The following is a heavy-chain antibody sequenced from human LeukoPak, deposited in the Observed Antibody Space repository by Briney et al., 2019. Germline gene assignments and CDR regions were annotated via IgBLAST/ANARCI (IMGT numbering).Heavy chain of an antibody. CDR2: INPDGAHT. CDR1: GYTFTDYY. Sequence: ASVKVSCKASGYTFTDYYMHWVRLAPGQGLEWMGWINPDGAHTNYAQKFQGRVTMTRDTSISTDYMELSSLRSDDTAVYYCARDGVVPGSHNWFDSWGQGTLVTVSS. CDR3: ARDGVVPGSHNWFDS. V-gene: IGHV1-2*02. J-gene: IGHJ5*01. D-gene: IGHD3-16*01.